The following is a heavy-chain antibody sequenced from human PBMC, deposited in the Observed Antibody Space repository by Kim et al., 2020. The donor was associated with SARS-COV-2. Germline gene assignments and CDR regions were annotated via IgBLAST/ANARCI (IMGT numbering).Heavy chain of an antibody. CDR3: ARALAVADTDYYGMDV. Sequence: SVKSRITINPDTSKNQFSLQLNSVTPEDTAVYYCARALAVADTDYYGMDVWGQGTTVTVSS. J-gene: IGHJ6*02. D-gene: IGHD6-19*01. V-gene: IGHV6-1*01.